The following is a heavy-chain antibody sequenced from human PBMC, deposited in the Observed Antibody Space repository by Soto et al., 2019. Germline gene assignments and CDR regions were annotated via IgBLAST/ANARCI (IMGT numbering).Heavy chain of an antibody. J-gene: IGHJ4*02. CDR2: FDPEDGET. CDR3: ATGLRVRAYDFWSGYHGRFDY. D-gene: IGHD3-3*01. V-gene: IGHV1-24*01. CDR1: GYTLTELS. Sequence: ASVKVSCKVSGYTLTELSMHWVRQAPGKGLEWMGGFDPEDGETIYAQKFQGRVTMTEDTSTDTAYMELSSLRSEDTAVYYCATGLRVRAYDFWSGYHGRFDYWGQGTLVTVSS.